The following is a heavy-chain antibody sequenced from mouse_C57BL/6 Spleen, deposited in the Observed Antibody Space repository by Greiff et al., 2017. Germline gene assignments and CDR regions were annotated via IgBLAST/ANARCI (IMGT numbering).Heavy chain of an antibody. Sequence: VQLQQSGPELVKPGASVKISCKASGYAFSSSWMHWVKQRPGKGLEWIGRIYPGDGDTNYNRKFKGKATRTADKSSSTAYMQLNSLTSEDSAEYFWVYYCASSDFDYWGQGTTLTVSS. J-gene: IGHJ2*01. CDR3: VYYCASSDFDY. V-gene: IGHV1-82*01. CDR2: IYPGDGDT. CDR1: GYAFSSSW. D-gene: IGHD1-1*01.